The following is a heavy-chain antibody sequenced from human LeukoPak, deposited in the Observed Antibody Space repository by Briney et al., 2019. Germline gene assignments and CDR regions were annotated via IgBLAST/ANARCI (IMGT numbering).Heavy chain of an antibody. D-gene: IGHD7-27*01. J-gene: IGHJ4*02. V-gene: IGHV3-23*01. CDR2: ISGSGGTT. Sequence: GGTLTLYCAASGFTFSSHARSWLRQAPGKGLEWFSDISGSGGTTYYADSVKGRITIARYNTKNSLDLQMNSLRAEDTAVYYCANATGDGGTFDYWGQGTLVTVSS. CDR1: GFTFSSHA. CDR3: ANATGDGGTFDY.